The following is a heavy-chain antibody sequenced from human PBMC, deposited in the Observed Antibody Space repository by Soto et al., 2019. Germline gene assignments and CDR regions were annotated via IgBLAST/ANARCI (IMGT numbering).Heavy chain of an antibody. CDR3: ASSYSNGWYHYGMDV. V-gene: IGHV1-3*01. CDR2: INAGNGNT. J-gene: IGHJ6*02. Sequence: WASVKVSCKASGYTFTSYTMHWVRQAPGQRLEWMGWINAGNGNTKYSQKFQGRVTITRDTSASTAYMELSSLRSEDTAVYYCASSYSNGWYHYGMDVWGQGTTVTVSS. CDR1: GYTFTSYT. D-gene: IGHD6-19*01.